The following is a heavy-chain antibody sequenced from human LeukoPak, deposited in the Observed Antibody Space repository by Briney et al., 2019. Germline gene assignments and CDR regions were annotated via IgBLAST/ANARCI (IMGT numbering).Heavy chain of an antibody. V-gene: IGHV3-30-3*01. CDR1: GFTFSSYA. D-gene: IGHD5-12*01. Sequence: GRSLRLSCAASGFTFSSYAMHWVRQAPGKGLEWVAVISYDGSNKYYADSVKGRFTISRDNSKNTLYLQMNSLRAEDTAVYYCARSGDIVATVGRYYYYYGMDVWGQGTTVTVSS. J-gene: IGHJ6*02. CDR2: ISYDGSNK. CDR3: ARSGDIVATVGRYYYYYGMDV.